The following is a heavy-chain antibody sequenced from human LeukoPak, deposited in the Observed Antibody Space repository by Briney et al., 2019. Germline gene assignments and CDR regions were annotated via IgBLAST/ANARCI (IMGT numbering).Heavy chain of an antibody. D-gene: IGHD2-15*01. CDR2: ISSSGSTI. CDR1: GFTFSDDY. Sequence: GGSLRLSCAASGFTFSDDYMSWIRQAPGKGLEWVSYISSSGSTIYYADSVKGRFTISRDNAKNSLYLQMNSLRAEDTAVYYCAREAGYCSGGSCSHTPYYFDYWGQGTLVTVSS. CDR3: AREAGYCSGGSCSHTPYYFDY. J-gene: IGHJ4*02. V-gene: IGHV3-11*01.